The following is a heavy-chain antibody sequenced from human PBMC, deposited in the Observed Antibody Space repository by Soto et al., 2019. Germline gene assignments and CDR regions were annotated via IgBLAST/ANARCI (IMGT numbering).Heavy chain of an antibody. V-gene: IGHV4-39*01. D-gene: IGHD5-12*01. J-gene: IGHJ4*02. CDR3: ARQFREEATAYFDY. CDR1: GGSISSSSYY. Sequence: SETLSLTCTVSGGSISSSSYYWGWIRQPPGKGLEWIGSIYYSGSTYYNPSLKSRVTISVDTSKNQFPLKLSSVTAADTAVYYCARQFREEATAYFDYWGQGTLVTVSS. CDR2: IYYSGST.